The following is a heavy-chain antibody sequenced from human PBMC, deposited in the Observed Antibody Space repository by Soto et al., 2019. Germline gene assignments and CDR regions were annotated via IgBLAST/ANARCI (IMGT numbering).Heavy chain of an antibody. J-gene: IGHJ1*01. CDR1: GFTFSSYG. V-gene: IGHV3-33*01. D-gene: IGHD2-15*01. Sequence: GGSLRLSCAASGFTFSSYGMHWVRQAPGKGLEWVAVIWYDGSNKYYADSVKGRFTISRDNSKNTLYLQMNSLRAEDTAVYYCARWGYCSGGSCYRGYFQHWGQGTLVTVSS. CDR2: IWYDGSNK. CDR3: ARWGYCSGGSCYRGYFQH.